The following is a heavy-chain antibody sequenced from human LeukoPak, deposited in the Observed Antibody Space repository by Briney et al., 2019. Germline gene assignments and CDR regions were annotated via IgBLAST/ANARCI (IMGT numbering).Heavy chain of an antibody. CDR3: AKDIAESRTFFDY. V-gene: IGHV3-9*01. D-gene: IGHD1-14*01. CDR1: GFTFDDYA. CDR2: ISWNSGSI. Sequence: GGSLRLSCAASGFTFDDYAMHWVRQAPGKGLEWVSGISWNSGSIGYADSVKGRFTISRDNAKNSLYLQMNSLRAEDTALYYCAKDIAESRTFFDYWGQGTLVTVSS. J-gene: IGHJ4*02.